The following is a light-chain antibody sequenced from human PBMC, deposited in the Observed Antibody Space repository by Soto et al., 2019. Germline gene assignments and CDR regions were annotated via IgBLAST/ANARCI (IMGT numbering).Light chain of an antibody. J-gene: IGKJ4*01. V-gene: IGKV3-11*01. CDR1: QSVKNY. CDR3: QQRSNWPPVT. Sequence: EIVLTQSPATLSLSPGERATLSCRASQSVKNYLAWYQQKPGQAPRLLIYDASNRATGIPARFSGSGSGTDFTLTISSLEPDDSALYYCQQRSNWPPVTFGGRTKVEIK. CDR2: DAS.